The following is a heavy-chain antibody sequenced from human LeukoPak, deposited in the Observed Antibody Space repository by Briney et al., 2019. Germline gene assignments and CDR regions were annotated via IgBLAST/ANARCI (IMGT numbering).Heavy chain of an antibody. CDR1: GFTFSSYW. D-gene: IGHD4-17*01. CDR3: ARRTDDYGDYYFDY. CDR2: IYSGGST. Sequence: GGSLRLSCAASGFTFSSYWMSWVRQAPGKGLEWVSVIYSGGSTYYADSVKGRFTISRDNSKNTLYLQMNSLRAEDTAVYYCARRTDDYGDYYFDYWGQGTLVTVSS. J-gene: IGHJ4*02. V-gene: IGHV3-53*01.